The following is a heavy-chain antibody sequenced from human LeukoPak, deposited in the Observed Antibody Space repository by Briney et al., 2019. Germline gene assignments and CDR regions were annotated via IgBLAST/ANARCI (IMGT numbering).Heavy chain of an antibody. CDR1: GCTFTSYD. V-gene: IGHV1-8*01. J-gene: IGHJ5*02. Sequence: ASVKVSCKASGCTFTSYDINWVRQATGQGLEWMGWMNPNSGNTGYAQKFQGRVTMTRNTSISTAYMELSSLRSEDTAVYYCARPPAGYDFWSGYKNWFDPWGQGTLVTVSS. CDR2: MNPNSGNT. CDR3: ARPPAGYDFWSGYKNWFDP. D-gene: IGHD3-3*01.